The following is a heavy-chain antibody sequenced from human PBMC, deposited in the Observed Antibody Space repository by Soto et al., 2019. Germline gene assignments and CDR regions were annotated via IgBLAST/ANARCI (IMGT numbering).Heavy chain of an antibody. Sequence: EVQLFESGGGLVQPGGSRRLSCAASGFTFSNYAMTWVRQAPGKGLDWVSTLSGNGADTYYADSVKGRFTISRDNSKNTLFLQMNSLTAEDTAVYYCTKKDGSGSYVDYWGQGTLVTVSS. J-gene: IGHJ4*02. CDR3: TKKDGSGSYVDY. D-gene: IGHD3-10*01. CDR2: LSGNGADT. V-gene: IGHV3-23*01. CDR1: GFTFSNYA.